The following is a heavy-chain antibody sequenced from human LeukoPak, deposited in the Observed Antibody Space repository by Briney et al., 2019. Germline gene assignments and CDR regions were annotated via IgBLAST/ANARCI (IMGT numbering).Heavy chain of an antibody. V-gene: IGHV3-53*01. D-gene: IGHD4-23*01. Sequence: GALRLSCGASGFTVSSNYMSWVRQAPGKGLDWVSVMYSGGRTYYADSVKGRFTISRDNSKNTLYLQMNSLRAEDTAVYYCARMGVDDYGGNSGSFDYWGQGTLVTVSS. CDR3: ARMGVDDYGGNSGSFDY. J-gene: IGHJ4*02. CDR2: MYSGGRT. CDR1: GFTVSSNY.